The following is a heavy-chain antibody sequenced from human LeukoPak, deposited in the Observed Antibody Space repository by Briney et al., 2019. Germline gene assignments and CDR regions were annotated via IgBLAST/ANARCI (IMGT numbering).Heavy chain of an antibody. D-gene: IGHD3-22*01. CDR3: ARLPDYYDSSGYYSDTRVSHPHPPFDP. CDR2: IYYSGST. V-gene: IGHV4-34*01. Sequence: NSSETLSLTCAVYGGSFSGYYWSWIRQPPGKGLEWIGSIYYSGSTYYNPSLKSRVTISVDTSKNQFSLKLSSVTAADTAVYYCARLPDYYDSSGYYSDTRVSHPHPPFDPWGQGTLVTVSS. CDR1: GGSFSGYY. J-gene: IGHJ5*02.